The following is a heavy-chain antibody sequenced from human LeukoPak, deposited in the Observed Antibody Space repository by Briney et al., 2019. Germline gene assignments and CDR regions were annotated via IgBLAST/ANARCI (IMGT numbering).Heavy chain of an antibody. V-gene: IGHV4-59*12. J-gene: IGHJ6*03. D-gene: IGHD3-3*01. Sequence: PSETLSLTCTVSGGSISSYYWSWIRQPPGKGLEWIGYIYYSGSTNYNPSLKSRVTISVDTSKNQFSLKLSSVTAADTAVYYCARVRGYDFWSGYWDYYYYMDVWGKGTTVTVSS. CDR2: IYYSGST. CDR1: GGSISSYY. CDR3: ARVRGYDFWSGYWDYYYYMDV.